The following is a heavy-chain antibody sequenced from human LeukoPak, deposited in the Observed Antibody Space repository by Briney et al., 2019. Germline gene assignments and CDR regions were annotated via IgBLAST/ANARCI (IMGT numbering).Heavy chain of an antibody. CDR3: ARVPAAGAYNWFDP. V-gene: IGHV1-69*13. Sequence: GASVKVSCKASGGTFSSYAISWVRQAPGQGLEWMGGIIPIFGTANYAQKFQGRVTITADESTSTAYMELSSLRSEDTAVYYCARVPAAGAYNWFDPWGQGTLVTVSS. CDR2: IIPIFGTA. CDR1: GGTFSSYA. D-gene: IGHD6-13*01. J-gene: IGHJ5*02.